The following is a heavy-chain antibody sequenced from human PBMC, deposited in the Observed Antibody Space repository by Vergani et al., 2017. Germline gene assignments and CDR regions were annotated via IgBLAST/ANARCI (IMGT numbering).Heavy chain of an antibody. CDR1: GDTFSSFA. CDR3: ARDPTNSGYEFEGGLGGPQDYHYYYMDV. Sequence: QVQLVQSGAELKRPGSSVKVSCKASGDTFSSFAFSWVRQAPGQGLEWIGGIIPIFRTSNYAQKFQGRVTLTADESTSTAYMELSSLTSEDTAVYFCARDPTNSGYEFEGGLGGPQDYHYYYMDVWGKGTTVTVSS. V-gene: IGHV1-69*01. CDR2: IIPIFRTS. J-gene: IGHJ6*03. D-gene: IGHD5-12*01.